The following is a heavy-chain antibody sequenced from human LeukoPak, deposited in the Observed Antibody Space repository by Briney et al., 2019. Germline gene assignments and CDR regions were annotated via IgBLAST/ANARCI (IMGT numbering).Heavy chain of an antibody. V-gene: IGHV1-69*04. Sequence: ASAKVSCKASGGTFSSYAISWVRQAPGQGLEWMGRIIPILGIANYAQKFQGRVTITADKSTSTAYMELSSLRSEDTAVYYCARASSSWYPNYYYGMDVWGQGTTVTVSS. J-gene: IGHJ6*02. D-gene: IGHD6-13*01. CDR3: ARASSSWYPNYYYGMDV. CDR2: IIPILGIA. CDR1: GGTFSSYA.